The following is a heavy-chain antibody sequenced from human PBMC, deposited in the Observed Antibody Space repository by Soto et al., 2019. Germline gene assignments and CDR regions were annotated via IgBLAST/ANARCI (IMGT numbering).Heavy chain of an antibody. CDR1: GFTFSRET. CDR2: ISSSSNLI. Sequence: EVQLVESGGGLVKPGGSLRLSCAASGFTFSRETMNWVRQAPGKGLEWVSSISSSSNLIYYTDSVKGRFTISRDNAENSLYLQIHSLRAEHTAVYYCASPYSGNYLSPFDYWGQGTLVTVSS. V-gene: IGHV3-21*01. J-gene: IGHJ4*02. D-gene: IGHD1-26*01. CDR3: ASPYSGNYLSPFDY.